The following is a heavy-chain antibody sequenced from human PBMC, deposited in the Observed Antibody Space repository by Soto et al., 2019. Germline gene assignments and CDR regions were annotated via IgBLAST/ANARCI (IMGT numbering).Heavy chain of an antibody. D-gene: IGHD1-26*01. CDR1: WFSLSTSGMC. CDR3: ARIRGSYSYNWFDP. V-gene: IGHV2-70*01. J-gene: IGHJ5*02. CDR2: IDWDDDK. Sequence: SGPTLVNPTQTLTLTCTFSWFSLSTSGMCVSWIRQPPGKALEWLALIDWDDDKYYSTSLKTRLTISKDTSKNQVVLTMTNMDPVDTATYYCARIRGSYSYNWFDPWGQGTLVTVSS.